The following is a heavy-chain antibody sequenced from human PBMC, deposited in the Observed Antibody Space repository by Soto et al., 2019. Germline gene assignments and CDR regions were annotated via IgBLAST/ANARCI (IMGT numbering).Heavy chain of an antibody. Sequence: EVQLVESGGGLVQPGGSLRLSCAASGFTFSSYAMHWVRQAPGKGLEYVSVISSNGGSTDYANSVKGRFTISRDNSKNTLYLQMGSLRAEDMAVYYWARGYGYYFDYWGQGTLVTVSS. V-gene: IGHV3-64*01. D-gene: IGHD5-18*01. CDR3: ARGYGYYFDY. J-gene: IGHJ4*02. CDR1: GFTFSSYA. CDR2: ISSNGGST.